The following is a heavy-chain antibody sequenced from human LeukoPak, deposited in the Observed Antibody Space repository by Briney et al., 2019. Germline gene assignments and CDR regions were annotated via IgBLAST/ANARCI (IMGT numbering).Heavy chain of an antibody. Sequence: SETLSLTCDVSGGSISNGYWWSWVRQLPGKGLEWIGEIHHSGSTNYNPSLKSRVTISVDTSKNQFSLKLSSVTAADTAVYYCARGLHKWLRPSPFDYWGQGTLVTVSS. V-gene: IGHV4-4*02. CDR2: IHHSGST. CDR1: GGSISNGYW. D-gene: IGHD5-12*01. CDR3: ARGLHKWLRPSPFDY. J-gene: IGHJ4*02.